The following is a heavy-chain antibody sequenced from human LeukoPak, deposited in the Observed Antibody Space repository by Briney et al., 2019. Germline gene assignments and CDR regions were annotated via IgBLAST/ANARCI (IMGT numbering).Heavy chain of an antibody. D-gene: IGHD3-16*01. CDR1: GYSFSSFW. V-gene: IGHV3-74*01. CDR3: TRDIGGRSAY. J-gene: IGHJ4*02. Sequence: GGSLRLSCEGSGYSFSSFWMHWVRQAPGEGLVWVSRLNEDGGITNYADFAKGRFTISRDNARNTLYLQMNSLSADDTTVYYCTRDIGGRSAYWGQGALVTVSS. CDR2: LNEDGGIT.